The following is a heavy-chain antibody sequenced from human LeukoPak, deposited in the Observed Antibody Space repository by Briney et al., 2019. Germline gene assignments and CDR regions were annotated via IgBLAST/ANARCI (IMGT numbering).Heavy chain of an antibody. CDR2: ISWNSGSR. D-gene: IGHD5-18*01. J-gene: IGHJ2*01. CDR1: GFTLDDYA. Sequence: PGGSLRLSCVGSGFTLDDYAMHWVRQVPGKGLEWVSCISWNSGSRDYSESVRGRFTISRDNAKNSLYLQMNSLRTEDTALYFCARDRAYNYGYTYFDLWGRGTLVTVSS. V-gene: IGHV3-9*01. CDR3: ARDRAYNYGYTYFDL.